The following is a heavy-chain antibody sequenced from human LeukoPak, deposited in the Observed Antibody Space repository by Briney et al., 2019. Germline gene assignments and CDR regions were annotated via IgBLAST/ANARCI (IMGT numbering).Heavy chain of an antibody. V-gene: IGHV3-23*01. J-gene: IGHJ4*02. CDR2: INGGGGST. CDR1: GFIFSNYA. Sequence: GGSLRLSCAASGFIFSNYAMSWVRQAPGKGLEWVSSINGGGGSTYYADSVKGRFTVSRDNPKNTLYLQMNSLRAEDTAVYYCAPRRGYSAYDPFDYWGQGALVTVSS. D-gene: IGHD5-12*01. CDR3: APRRGYSAYDPFDY.